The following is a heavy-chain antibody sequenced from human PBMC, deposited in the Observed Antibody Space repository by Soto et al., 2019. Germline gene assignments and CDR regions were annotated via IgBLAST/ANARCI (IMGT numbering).Heavy chain of an antibody. D-gene: IGHD3-9*01. CDR3: AKTMYYDILTGSPYYYYGMDV. CDR1: GFTFSSYG. V-gene: IGHV3-30*18. J-gene: IGHJ6*01. CDR2: ISYDGSNK. Sequence: QVQLVESGGGVVQPGRSLRLSCAASGFTFSSYGMHWVRQAPGKGLEWVAVISYDGSNKYYADSVKGRFTISRDNSKNTLYLQMNSLRAEDTAVYYCAKTMYYDILTGSPYYYYGMDVW.